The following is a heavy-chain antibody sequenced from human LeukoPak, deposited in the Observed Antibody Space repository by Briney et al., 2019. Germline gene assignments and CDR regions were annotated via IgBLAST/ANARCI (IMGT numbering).Heavy chain of an antibody. CDR1: GYSISSGYY. D-gene: IGHD3-10*01. V-gene: IGHV4-38-2*01. CDR3: ARSVRGEDY. Sequence: SETLSLTXAVSGYSISSGYYWGWIRQPPGKGLEWIGSIYHSGSTYYNPSLKSRVTISVDTSKNQFSPKLSSVTAADTAVYYCARSVRGEDYWGQGTLVTVSS. J-gene: IGHJ4*02. CDR2: IYHSGST.